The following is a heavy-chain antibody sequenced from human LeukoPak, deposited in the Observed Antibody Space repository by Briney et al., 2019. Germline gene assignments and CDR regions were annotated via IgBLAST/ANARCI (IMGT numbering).Heavy chain of an antibody. J-gene: IGHJ4*02. CDR3: AKDPDCTSGVCYTFFDY. V-gene: IGHV3-20*04. CDR1: GFTFSNYW. CDR2: INWNGGST. Sequence: GGSLRLSCAASGFTFSNYWMHWVRQVPGKGLEWASGINWNGGSTGYADSVEGRFTISRDNAKNSQYLQMNSLRAEDTAVYYCAKDPDCTSGVCYTFFDYWGQGTLVTVSS. D-gene: IGHD2-8*01.